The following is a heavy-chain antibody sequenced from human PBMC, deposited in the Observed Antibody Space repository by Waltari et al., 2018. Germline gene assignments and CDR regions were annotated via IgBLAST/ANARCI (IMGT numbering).Heavy chain of an antibody. J-gene: IGHJ5*02. CDR3: ARLYVTTVTSSYNWFDP. Sequence: QVQLQQWGAGLLKPSETLSLTCAVYGGSFSGYYWSWIRQPPGKGLEWIGEINHSGSTNYNPSLKSRITKSVDTSKNQFSLKLSSVTAADTAVYYCARLYVTTVTSSYNWFDPWGQGTLVTVSS. CDR2: INHSGST. CDR1: GGSFSGYY. V-gene: IGHV4-34*01. D-gene: IGHD4-17*01.